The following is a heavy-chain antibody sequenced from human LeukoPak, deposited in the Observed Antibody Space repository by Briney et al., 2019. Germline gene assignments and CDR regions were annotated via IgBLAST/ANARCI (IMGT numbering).Heavy chain of an antibody. CDR3: ARDYGMDV. CDR1: GFTFNSHS. V-gene: IGHV3-48*02. Sequence: PGGSLRLSCTASGFTFNSHSMIWVRQAPGKGLEWVSYISSSSSTIYYADSVKGRFTMSRDNARNSLYLQMNSLRDEDTAMYYCARDYGMDVWGQGTTVTVSS. J-gene: IGHJ6*02. CDR2: ISSSSSTI.